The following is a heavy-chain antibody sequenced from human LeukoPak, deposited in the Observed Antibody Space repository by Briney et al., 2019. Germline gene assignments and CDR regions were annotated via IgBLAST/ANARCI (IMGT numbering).Heavy chain of an antibody. Sequence: PSETLSLTCSVSGASINSYHWSWIRQSAGTGLEWIGRIYSNRRVDYNPSLENRVSMSMDTSKNDLLLDLDSVTAADTGVYYCAALHYFGHGATRTWGQGTLVTVSS. J-gene: IGHJ5*02. V-gene: IGHV4-4*07. CDR2: IYSNRRV. CDR1: GASINSYH. D-gene: IGHD2/OR15-2a*01. CDR3: AALHYFGHGATRT.